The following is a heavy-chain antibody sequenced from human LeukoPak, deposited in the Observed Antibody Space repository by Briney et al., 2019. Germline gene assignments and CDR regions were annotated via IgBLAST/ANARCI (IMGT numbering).Heavy chain of an antibody. D-gene: IGHD1-26*01. CDR1: GYTFTSYD. J-gene: IGHJ4*02. CDR3: ARVPSGGYTEKFLDY. V-gene: IGHV1-8*01. CDR2: MNPNSGNT. Sequence: ASVKVSCKASGYTFTSYDINWVRQATGLGLEWMGWMNPNSGNTGYAQKFQGRVTMTRNTSISTAYMELSSLRSEDTAVYYCARVPSGGYTEKFLDYWGQGTLVTVSS.